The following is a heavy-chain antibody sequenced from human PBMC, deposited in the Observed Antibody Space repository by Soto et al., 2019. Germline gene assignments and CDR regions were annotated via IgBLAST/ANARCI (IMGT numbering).Heavy chain of an antibody. CDR1: GGSMSGYY. V-gene: IGHV4-59*01. D-gene: IGHD3-16*01. J-gene: IGHJ4*02. CDR2: IFYTGST. CDR3: ARSGHSFGGVV. Sequence: SETLSLTCTVSGGSMSGYYCSWIRQPPGKGLEYIGYIFYTGSTSYNASLTSRVAISLDTPNNQISLKLKSVTAADTAVYYCARSGHSFGGVVWGQGRLVTVSS.